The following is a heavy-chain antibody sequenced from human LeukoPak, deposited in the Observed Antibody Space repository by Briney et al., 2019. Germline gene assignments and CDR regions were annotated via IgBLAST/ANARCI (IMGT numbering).Heavy chain of an antibody. V-gene: IGHV4-38-2*02. CDR1: GYSISSGYY. D-gene: IGHD3-3*01. Sequence: SETLSLTCTVSGYSISSGYYWGWIRQPPGKGLEWIGSIYHSGSTYYNPSLKSRVTISVDTSKNQFSLKLSSVTAADTAVYYCARDLGEYYDFWSGYYDYWGQGTLVTVSS. J-gene: IGHJ4*02. CDR3: ARDLGEYYDFWSGYYDY. CDR2: IYHSGST.